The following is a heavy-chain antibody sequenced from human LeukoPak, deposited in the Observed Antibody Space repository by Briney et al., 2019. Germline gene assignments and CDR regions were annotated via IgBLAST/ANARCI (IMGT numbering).Heavy chain of an antibody. V-gene: IGHV3-33*01. Sequence: GESLKISCAASGFTFSSYGMHWVRQAPGKGLEWVAVIWYDGSNKYYADSVKGRFTISRDNSKNTLYLQMNSLRAEDTAVYYCARDPRGVRGVNSEPWFDPWGQGTLVTVSS. CDR2: IWYDGSNK. D-gene: IGHD3-10*01. CDR3: ARDPRGVRGVNSEPWFDP. CDR1: GFTFSSYG. J-gene: IGHJ5*02.